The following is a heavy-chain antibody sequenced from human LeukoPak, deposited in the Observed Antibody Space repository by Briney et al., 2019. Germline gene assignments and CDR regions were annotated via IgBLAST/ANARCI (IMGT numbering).Heavy chain of an antibody. CDR3: ARETSGYAGY. CDR1: GFTVSSYY. Sequence: GGSLRLSCAASGFTVSSYYMSWARQAPGKGLEWVSVIYGSGSTYYADSVKGRFTISRDNSKNMLYLQMNSLRAGDTAVYYCARETSGYAGYWGQGTLVTVSS. J-gene: IGHJ4*02. D-gene: IGHD5-12*01. CDR2: IYGSGST. V-gene: IGHV3-53*01.